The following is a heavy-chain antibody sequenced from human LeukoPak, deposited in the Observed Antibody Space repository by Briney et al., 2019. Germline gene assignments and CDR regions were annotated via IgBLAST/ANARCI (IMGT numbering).Heavy chain of an antibody. D-gene: IGHD2-2*02. CDR1: GYSISSGFY. CDR3: ARTARYCSSTSCYRSWLSLHYYYMDV. Sequence: PSETLSLTCTVSGYSISSGFYWGWIRQPPGKGLEWIGSIYHSGSTNYNPSLKSRVTISVDTSKNQFSLKLSSVTAADTAVYYCARTARYCSSTSCYRSWLSLHYYYMDVWGKGTTVTVSS. CDR2: IYHSGST. J-gene: IGHJ6*03. V-gene: IGHV4-38-2*02.